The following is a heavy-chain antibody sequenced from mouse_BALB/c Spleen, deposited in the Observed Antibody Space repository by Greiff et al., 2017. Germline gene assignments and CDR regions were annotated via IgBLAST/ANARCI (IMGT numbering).Heavy chain of an antibody. J-gene: IGHJ3*01. CDR2: IYPGDGDT. V-gene: IGHV1-80*01. CDR1: GYAFSSYW. D-gene: IGHD2-9*01. CDR3: ASSYYGYDSFAY. Sequence: VQRVESGAELVRPGSSVKISCKASGYAFSSYWMNWVKQRPGQGLEWIGQIYPGDGDTNYNGKFKGKATLTADKSSSTAYMQLSSLTSEDSAVYFCASSYYGYDSFAYWGQGTLVTVSA.